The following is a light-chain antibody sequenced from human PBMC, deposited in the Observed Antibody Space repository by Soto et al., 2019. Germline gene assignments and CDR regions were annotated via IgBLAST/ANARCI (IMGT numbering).Light chain of an antibody. CDR3: QQYSSTPLT. Sequence: EIVLKQSPDTLSLSLGERVTLSCRASQSVRSNYLAWYQQKPGQAPRFLIYAASSRGTGIPERFSGSGSGTDFTLTISRLQPEDFAVYYCQQYSSTPLTFGQGTKVDIK. CDR1: QSVRSNY. J-gene: IGKJ4*01. V-gene: IGKV3-20*01. CDR2: AAS.